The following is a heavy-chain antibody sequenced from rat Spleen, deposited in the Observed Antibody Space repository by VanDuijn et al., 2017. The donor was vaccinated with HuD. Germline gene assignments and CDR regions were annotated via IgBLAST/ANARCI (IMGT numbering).Heavy chain of an antibody. CDR3: ARHMYTTDYYYVMDA. V-gene: IGHV3-1*01. CDR2: ISYSGST. CDR1: GYSITSNY. Sequence: EVQLQESGPGLVKPSQSLSLTCSVTGYSITSNYWGWIRKFPGNKMEWMGYISYSGSTSYNPSLKSRISITRDTSKNQFFLQLNSLTTEDTATYYCARHMYTTDYYYVMDAWGQGASVTVSS. J-gene: IGHJ4*01. D-gene: IGHD1-6*01.